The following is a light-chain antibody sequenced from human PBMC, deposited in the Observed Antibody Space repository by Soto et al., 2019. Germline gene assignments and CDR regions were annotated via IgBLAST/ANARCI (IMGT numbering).Light chain of an antibody. Sequence: QSVLTQPPSASGSPGQSVTISCTGTSSDVGGYNYVSWYQQHPGKAPKLMISEINKRPSGVPDRFSGSKSGNTASLTVSGLQAEDEADYHCSSYAGSSTHVVFGGGTKLTVL. CDR3: SSYAGSSTHVV. V-gene: IGLV2-8*01. J-gene: IGLJ2*01. CDR2: EIN. CDR1: SSDVGGYNY.